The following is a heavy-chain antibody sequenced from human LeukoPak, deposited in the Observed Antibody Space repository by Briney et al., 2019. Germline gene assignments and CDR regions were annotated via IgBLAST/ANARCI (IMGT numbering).Heavy chain of an antibody. V-gene: IGHV4-31*03. J-gene: IGHJ4*02. Sequence: SETLSLTCTVSGGSISSGGYYWSWIRQHPGKGLEWIGYIYYSGSTYYNPSLKSRVTISVDTSKNQFSLKLSSVTAADTAVYYCARDRDSSGYVDYWGQGTLVTVSS. CDR3: ARDRDSSGYVDY. D-gene: IGHD3-22*01. CDR1: GGSISSGGYY. CDR2: IYYSGST.